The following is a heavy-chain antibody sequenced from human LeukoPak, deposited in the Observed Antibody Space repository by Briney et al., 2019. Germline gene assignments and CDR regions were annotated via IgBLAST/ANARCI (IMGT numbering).Heavy chain of an antibody. D-gene: IGHD2-2*01. Sequence: SVKVSCKASGGTFSSYAISWVRQAPGQGLEWMGGIIPIFGTANYAQKFQGRVTITPDDSTSTASMELSSLRSEDTAVYYCARYLTAGGPRLNYYMDVWGKGTTVTASS. V-gene: IGHV1-69*01. CDR1: GGTFSSYA. J-gene: IGHJ6*03. CDR3: ARYLTAGGPRLNYYMDV. CDR2: IIPIFGTA.